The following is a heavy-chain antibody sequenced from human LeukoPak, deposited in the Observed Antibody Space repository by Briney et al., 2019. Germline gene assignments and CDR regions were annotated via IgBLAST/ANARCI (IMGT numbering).Heavy chain of an antibody. CDR3: AKERNLEIAVAGTIFDY. CDR2: ISYDGSNK. V-gene: IGHV3-30-3*01. D-gene: IGHD6-19*01. Sequence: GGSLRLSCAASGFTFSSYAMHWVRQAPGKGLEWVAVISYDGSNKYYADSVKGRFTISRDNSKNTLYLQMNSLRAEDTAVYYCAKERNLEIAVAGTIFDYWGQGTLVTVSS. J-gene: IGHJ4*02. CDR1: GFTFSSYA.